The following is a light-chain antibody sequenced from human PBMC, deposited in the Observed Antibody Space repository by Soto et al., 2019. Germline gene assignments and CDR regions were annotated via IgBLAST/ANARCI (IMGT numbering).Light chain of an antibody. CDR2: DAS. J-gene: IGKJ1*01. CDR3: QQYNKWPPKT. Sequence: ENVLTQSPGTLSLSPGERATLSCRASQSVSSNYVAWYQQKPGQAPRLLIYDASTRATGIPARFSGSGSGTEFTLTISSLQSEDFAVYYCQQYNKWPPKTFGQGTKVDIK. V-gene: IGKV3-15*01. CDR1: QSVSSN.